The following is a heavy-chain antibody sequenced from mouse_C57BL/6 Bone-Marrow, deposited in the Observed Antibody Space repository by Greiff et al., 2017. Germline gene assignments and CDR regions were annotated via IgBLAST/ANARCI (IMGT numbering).Heavy chain of an antibody. CDR2: IWRGGST. D-gene: IGHD1-1*01. J-gene: IGHJ1*03. V-gene: IGHV2-5*01. Sequence: VQLQQSGPGLVQPSQSLSITCTVSGFSLTSYGVHWVRQSPGQGLEWLGVIWRGGSTDYNAAFMSRLSITKDNSKSQVFFKMNSLQADDTAIYYCAKGNGSRNWYFDVWGTGTTVTVSS. CDR3: AKGNGSRNWYFDV. CDR1: GFSLTSYG.